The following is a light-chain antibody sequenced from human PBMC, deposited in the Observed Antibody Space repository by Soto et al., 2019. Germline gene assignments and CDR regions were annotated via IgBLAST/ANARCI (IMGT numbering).Light chain of an antibody. Sequence: DIQMTQSPSALSASVGDRVTITCRASQTISNWLAWYQQKPGKAPKLLIYKASTLESGVPSRFSGSGSGTEFTLNISSAHPDDFATYYCQQYDTYVTFGPGTKVDIK. CDR3: QQYDTYVT. CDR2: KAS. CDR1: QTISNW. V-gene: IGKV1-5*03. J-gene: IGKJ3*01.